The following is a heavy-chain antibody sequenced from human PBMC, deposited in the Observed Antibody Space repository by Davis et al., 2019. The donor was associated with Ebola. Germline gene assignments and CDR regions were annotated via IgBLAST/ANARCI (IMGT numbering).Heavy chain of an antibody. CDR2: VFHSGHT. CDR1: GISSSSSNW. CDR3: TRGYGAL. D-gene: IGHD4/OR15-4a*01. V-gene: IGHV4-4*02. Sequence: PSETLSLTCAVSGISSSSSNWWPWIRQPPGKSLEWIGQVFHSGHTNYNPSLGSRVSFSLDKSNNQFSLQMTSVTAAYPAVYYCTRGYGALWGQGKLVTVSS. J-gene: IGHJ3*01.